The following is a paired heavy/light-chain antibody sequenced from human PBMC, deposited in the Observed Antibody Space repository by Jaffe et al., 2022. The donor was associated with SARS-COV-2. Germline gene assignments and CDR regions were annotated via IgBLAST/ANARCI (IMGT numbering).Heavy chain of an antibody. CDR1: GFTFSDSA. J-gene: IGHJ4*02. D-gene: IGHD6-13*01. Sequence: EVQLVESGGGLVQPGGSLKLSCAASGFTFSDSAMHWVRQASGKGLEWVGHIRSKANSYTTEYAASVKGRFTISRDDSKNTAYLHMNSLKTEDTALYYCTRFMDGVAAADFDSWGQGTLVTVSS. CDR3: TRFMDGVAAADFDS. CDR2: IRSKANSYTT. V-gene: IGHV3-73*01.
Light chain of an antibody. CDR1: SSDVGGYKF. CDR2: DVT. J-gene: IGLJ2*01. V-gene: IGLV2-11*01. CDR3: CSYAGSYTWV. Sequence: QSALTQPRSVSGSPGQSVTISCTGTSSDVGGYKFVSWHQQHPGEAPKLMIYDVTKRPSGVPDRFSGSKSGNTASLTISGLQAEDEADYYCCSYAGSYTWVFGGGTKLTVL.